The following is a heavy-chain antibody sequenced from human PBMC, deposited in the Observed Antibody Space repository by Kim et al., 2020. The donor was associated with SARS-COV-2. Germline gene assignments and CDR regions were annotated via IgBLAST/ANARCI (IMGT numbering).Heavy chain of an antibody. Sequence: SETLSLTCAVYGGSFSGYYWSWIRQPPGKGLEWIGEINHSGSTNYNPSLKSRVTISVDTSKNQFSLKLSSVTAADTAVYYCARGSGGGIAVAGTYLLDWGQGTLVTVSS. J-gene: IGHJ4*02. D-gene: IGHD6-19*01. V-gene: IGHV4-34*01. CDR2: INHSGST. CDR1: GGSFSGYY. CDR3: ARGSGGGIAVAGTYLLD.